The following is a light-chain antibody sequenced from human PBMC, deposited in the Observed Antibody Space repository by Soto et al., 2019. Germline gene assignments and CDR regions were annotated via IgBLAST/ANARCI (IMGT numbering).Light chain of an antibody. J-gene: IGKJ4*01. Sequence: IQWTQSPSCLSASVGDRVTVACRASQGISSFLVWYQQKPGKAPKLLIYEASTLQSGVPSRFSGRGSGTDFTLTISSLQPEDFATYYCQQLNSFPFTFGGGTKVDI. CDR1: QGISSF. CDR2: EAS. V-gene: IGKV1-9*01. CDR3: QQLNSFPFT.